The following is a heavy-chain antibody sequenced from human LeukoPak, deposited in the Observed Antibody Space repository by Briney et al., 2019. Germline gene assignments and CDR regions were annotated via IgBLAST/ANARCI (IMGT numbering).Heavy chain of an antibody. CDR3: ARDGDCYDSSGYYPQYNWFDP. CDR1: GGTFSSYA. Sequence: SVKVSCKASGGTFSSYAISWVRQAPGQGLEWMGRIIPILGIANYAQKFQGRVTITADKSTSTAYMELGSLRSEDTAVYYCARDGDCYDSSGYYPQYNWFDPWGQGTLVTVSS. J-gene: IGHJ5*02. V-gene: IGHV1-69*04. D-gene: IGHD3-22*01. CDR2: IIPILGIA.